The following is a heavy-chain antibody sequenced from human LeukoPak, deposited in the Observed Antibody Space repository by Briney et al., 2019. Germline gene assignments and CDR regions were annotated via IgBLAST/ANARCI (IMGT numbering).Heavy chain of an antibody. CDR2: IYSSGNT. Sequence: PSETLSLTCTVSGGSISSYFWSWIRQPPGKGLEWIGYIYSSGNTNYNPSLKSRVTISVDRSKNQFSLKLSSVTTADTAVYYCARDVLRYFDWEASDDYWGQGTLVTVSS. CDR1: GGSISSYF. CDR3: ARDVLRYFDWEASDDY. V-gene: IGHV4-59*01. J-gene: IGHJ4*02. D-gene: IGHD3-9*01.